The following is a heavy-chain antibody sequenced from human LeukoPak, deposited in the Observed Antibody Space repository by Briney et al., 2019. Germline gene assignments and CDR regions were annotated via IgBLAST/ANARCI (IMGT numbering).Heavy chain of an antibody. CDR2: INHSGST. Sequence: SETLSLTCAVYGGSFSGYYWSWIRQPPGKGLEWIGEINHSGSTNYNPSLKSRVTISVDTSKNQFSLKLSSVTAADTAVYYCATGKDSGYDSYYFDYWGQGTLVTVSS. J-gene: IGHJ4*02. V-gene: IGHV4-34*01. D-gene: IGHD5-12*01. CDR1: GGSFSGYY. CDR3: ATGKDSGYDSYYFDY.